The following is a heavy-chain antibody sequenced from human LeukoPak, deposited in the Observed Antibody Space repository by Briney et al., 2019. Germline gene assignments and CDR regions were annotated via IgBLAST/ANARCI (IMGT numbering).Heavy chain of an antibody. CDR3: ARGRPYGDYFDY. CDR2: LNPSGST. J-gene: IGHJ4*02. CDR1: GGSISSSDYY. D-gene: IGHD4-17*01. V-gene: IGHV4-61*02. Sequence: SETLSLTCTVSGGSISSSDYYWCWIRQSAGKGLEWIGRLNPSGSTYYNPSLKSRPTLSLDPSESQFSLKLSSVTAADTALYYCARGRPYGDYFDYWGQGTPVTVSS.